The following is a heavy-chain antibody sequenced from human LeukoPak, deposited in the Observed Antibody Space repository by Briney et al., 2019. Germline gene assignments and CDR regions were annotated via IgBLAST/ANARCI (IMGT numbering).Heavy chain of an antibody. V-gene: IGHV1-2*02. CDR3: ARPTATLALDWFDP. Sequence: GASVKVSCKTSGYTFTDYYMHWVRQAPGQGLEWMGCINPNSGGTNYAQKFQGRVTMTRDTSISTAYMELSSLRSDDTAVYYCARPTATLALDWFDPWGQGTLVTVCS. J-gene: IGHJ5*02. CDR1: GYTFTDYY. CDR2: INPNSGGT. D-gene: IGHD1-1*01.